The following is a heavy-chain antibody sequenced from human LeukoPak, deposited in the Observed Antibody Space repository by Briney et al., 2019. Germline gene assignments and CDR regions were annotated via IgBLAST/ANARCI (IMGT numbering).Heavy chain of an antibody. CDR3: ARLRLVPAAINWFDP. D-gene: IGHD2-2*01. V-gene: IGHV3-7*01. CDR1: GFTFSSYW. J-gene: IGHJ5*02. CDR2: IKQDGSEK. Sequence: GGSLRLSCAASGFTFSSYWMSWVRQAPGKGLEWVANIKQDGSEKYYVDSVKGRFTISRDNAKNSLYLQMNSLRAEDTAVYYCARLRLVPAAINWFDPWGRGTLVTVSS.